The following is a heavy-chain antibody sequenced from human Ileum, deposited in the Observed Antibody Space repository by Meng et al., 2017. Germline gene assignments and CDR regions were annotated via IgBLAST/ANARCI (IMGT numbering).Heavy chain of an antibody. D-gene: IGHD1-26*01. CDR3: AASLDGNRFDP. J-gene: IGHJ5*02. CDR2: IFDTGPP. V-gene: IGHV4-30-4*01. CDR1: GGSISSGDYY. Sequence: VQLQESGSGLVKSSQTLSLTCTVSGGSISSGDYYWSWIRQPPGKGLEWIGYIFDTGPPSYSPPLRSRISISMDTSKNQFSLRLTSVSAADTAVYYCAASLDGNRFDPWGQGTLVTVSS.